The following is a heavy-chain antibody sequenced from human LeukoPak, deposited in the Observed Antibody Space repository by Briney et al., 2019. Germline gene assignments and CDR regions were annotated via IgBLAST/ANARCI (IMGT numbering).Heavy chain of an antibody. J-gene: IGHJ5*02. V-gene: IGHV1-18*01. CDR3: ARELEDLYDSSGYINWFDP. CDR2: TSAYNGNT. D-gene: IGHD3-22*01. Sequence: ASVKVSCKASGDTFTSYGISWVRQAPGQGLEWMGWTSAYNGNTNYAQKLQGRVTMTTDTSTSTAYMELRSLRSDDTAVYYCARELEDLYDSSGYINWFDPWGQGTLVTVSS. CDR1: GDTFTSYG.